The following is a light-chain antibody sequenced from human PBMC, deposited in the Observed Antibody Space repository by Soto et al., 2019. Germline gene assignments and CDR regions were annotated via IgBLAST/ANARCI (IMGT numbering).Light chain of an antibody. V-gene: IGKV1-6*01. CDR1: QGIRND. J-gene: IGKJ4*01. Sequence: AIQMTQSPSSLSASVGDRVTITCRASQGIRNDLGWYQQKPGKAPKLLIYAASSLQSGVPSRFSGSGSGTDFTLTISSLRPEDFANDYCLQDYNYPLTFGGGTKVEIK. CDR2: AAS. CDR3: LQDYNYPLT.